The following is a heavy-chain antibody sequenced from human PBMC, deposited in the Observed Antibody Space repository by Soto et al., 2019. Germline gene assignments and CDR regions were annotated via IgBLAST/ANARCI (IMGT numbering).Heavy chain of an antibody. V-gene: IGHV5-51*01. CDR3: ARYAAMAPYYYYGMDV. CDR2: IYPGDSDT. D-gene: IGHD5-18*01. Sequence: GEPLKISCTGSGYSFTSYWIGWVRQMPGKGLEWMGIIYPGDSDTRYSPPLQGQVTVSADKSISTAYLQWSSLKASDTAMYYCARYAAMAPYYYYGMDVWGEGTTVTVSS. CDR1: GYSFTSYW. J-gene: IGHJ6*04.